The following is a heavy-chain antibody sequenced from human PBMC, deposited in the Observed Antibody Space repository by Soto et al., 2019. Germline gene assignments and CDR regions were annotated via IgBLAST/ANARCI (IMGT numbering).Heavy chain of an antibody. J-gene: IGHJ4*02. V-gene: IGHV3-11*06. Sequence: TGGSLRLSCAASGFTFSDYYMSWIRQAPGKGLEWVSYISSSSSYTNYADSVKGRFTISRDNAKNSLYLQMNSLRAEDTAVYYCARWGERGIDIVVVVAALDYWGQGTLVTVSS. CDR3: ARWGERGIDIVVVVAALDY. D-gene: IGHD2-15*01. CDR2: ISSSSSYT. CDR1: GFTFSDYY.